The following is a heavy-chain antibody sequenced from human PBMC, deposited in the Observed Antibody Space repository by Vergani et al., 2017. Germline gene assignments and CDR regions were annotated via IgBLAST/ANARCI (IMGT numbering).Heavy chain of an antibody. CDR3: VQDSNPYEPDYYFDY. D-gene: IGHD3-22*01. CDR1: GFTFSGSA. J-gene: IGHJ4*02. CDR2: IRSKANSYAT. Sequence: EVQLVESGGGLVQPGGSLKLSCAASGFTFSGSAMHWVRQASGKGLEWVGRIRSKANSYATAYAASVKGRFTISRDDSKNTAYLQMNSLKTEDTAVYYCVQDSNPYEPDYYFDYWGQGTLVTVSS. V-gene: IGHV3-73*02.